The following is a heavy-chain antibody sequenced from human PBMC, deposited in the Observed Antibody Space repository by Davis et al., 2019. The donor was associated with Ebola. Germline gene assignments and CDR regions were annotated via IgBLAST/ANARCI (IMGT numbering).Heavy chain of an antibody. V-gene: IGHV3-74*01. CDR1: GFTFSSYW. Sequence: HTGGSLRLSCAASGFTFSSYWMHWVRQAPGKGLVWVSRINSDASSTSYADSVKGRFTISRDNAKNSLYLQMNSLRAEDTAVYYCARDPAVHGDYVRFPGDYWGQGTLVTVSS. D-gene: IGHD4-17*01. J-gene: IGHJ4*02. CDR2: INSDASST. CDR3: ARDPAVHGDYVRFPGDY.